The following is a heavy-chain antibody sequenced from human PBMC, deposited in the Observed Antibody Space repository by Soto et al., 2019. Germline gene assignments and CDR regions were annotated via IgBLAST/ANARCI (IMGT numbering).Heavy chain of an antibody. CDR3: EKDYLGSSNVFDV. Sequence: HPXVCLRLSCIASGFSFKTYAMHWVRQAPGKGLQWVASISNDVIVKTYAESMKGRFLISRDTSDNRVYLRMYSLRTEDTAYYYCEKDYLGSSNVFDVCGRRTVVTVSS. D-gene: IGHD2-2*01. V-gene: IGHV3-30*18. J-gene: IGHJ3*01. CDR1: GFSFKTYA. CDR2: ISNDVIVK.